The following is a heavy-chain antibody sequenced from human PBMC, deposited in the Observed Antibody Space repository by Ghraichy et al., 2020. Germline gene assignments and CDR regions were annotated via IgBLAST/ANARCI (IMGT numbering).Heavy chain of an antibody. D-gene: IGHD2-21*01. CDR2: INHGGNT. J-gene: IGHJ4*02. V-gene: IGHV4-34*01. CDR1: GGSFSGYY. CDR3: VTRSGVAYHLDY. Sequence: SETLSLTCAVYGGSFSGYYWGWVRQPPGKGLEWIGEINHGGNTNYNPSLKSRLTVSIDMSKNHFSLKLNSVTAADTAVYYCVTRSGVAYHLDYWGQGNLVTVSS.